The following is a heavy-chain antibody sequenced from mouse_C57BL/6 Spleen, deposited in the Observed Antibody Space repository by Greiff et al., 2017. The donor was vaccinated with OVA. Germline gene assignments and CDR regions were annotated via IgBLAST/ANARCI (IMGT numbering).Heavy chain of an antibody. Sequence: VQLQQSGPELVKPGASVKMSCKASGYTFTDYNMHWVKQSPGKSLEWIGYINPDNGGTSYNQKFKGKATLTVDKSSSTAYLELRSLTSEDSAVYYCARSPLSGAMDYWGQGTSVTVSS. CDR2: INPDNGGT. D-gene: IGHD3-1*01. J-gene: IGHJ4*01. V-gene: IGHV1-22*01. CDR3: ARSPLSGAMDY. CDR1: GYTFTDYN.